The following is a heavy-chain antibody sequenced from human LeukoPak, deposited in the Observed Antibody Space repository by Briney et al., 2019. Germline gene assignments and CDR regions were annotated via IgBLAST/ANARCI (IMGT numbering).Heavy chain of an antibody. J-gene: IGHJ4*02. Sequence: SETLSLTCTVSGGSISSSSYYWGWIRQPPGKGLEWIGSIYYSGSTYYNPSLKSRVTISVDTSKNQFSLKLSSVTAADTAVYYCARGRLDNWNWRHFDCWGQGTLVTVSS. V-gene: IGHV4-39*07. CDR1: GGSISSSSYY. CDR2: IYYSGST. CDR3: ARGRLDNWNWRHFDC. D-gene: IGHD1-7*01.